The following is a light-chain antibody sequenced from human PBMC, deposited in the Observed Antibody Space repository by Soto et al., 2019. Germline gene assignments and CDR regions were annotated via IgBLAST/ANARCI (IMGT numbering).Light chain of an antibody. J-gene: IGKJ4*01. CDR2: AAS. Sequence: DIQMTQSPSSLSASVGDRVTITCRARQSISNYLNWYQLKPGKVPKLLIYAASTLKTGVPSRFSGSGSGTDFTLTISSLQPDDSASYYCQQSYSSWATFGGGTKV. CDR1: QSISNY. V-gene: IGKV1-39*01. CDR3: QQSYSSWAT.